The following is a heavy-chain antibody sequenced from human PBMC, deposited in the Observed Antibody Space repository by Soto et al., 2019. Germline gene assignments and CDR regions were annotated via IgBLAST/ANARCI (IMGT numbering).Heavy chain of an antibody. Sequence: GGALRLSCAASGPSVSDKYMSWVRQAPGKGLEWVSLTYTGGNSYFADFVKGRFIVSRDISKNTLFLHMNSLAAEDTAVYYCAREGYAYGLDFWGQGSLVTVSS. CDR2: TYTGGNS. J-gene: IGHJ4*02. V-gene: IGHV3-53*01. CDR3: AREGYAYGLDF. CDR1: GPSVSDKY. D-gene: IGHD3-10*01.